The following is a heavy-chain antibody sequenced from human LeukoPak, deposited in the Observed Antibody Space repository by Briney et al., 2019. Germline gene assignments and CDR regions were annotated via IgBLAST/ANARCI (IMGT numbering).Heavy chain of an antibody. CDR1: GSTFSSYA. V-gene: IGHV3-30*01. CDR3: ARGAFYDFPWYYYMDV. J-gene: IGHJ6*03. D-gene: IGHD3-3*01. Sequence: GRSLRLSCAASGSTFSSYAMHWVRQAPGKGLEWVAVISYDGSNKYYADSVKGRFTISRDNSKNTLYLQMNSLRAEDTAVYYCARGAFYDFPWYYYMDVWGKGTTVTVSS. CDR2: ISYDGSNK.